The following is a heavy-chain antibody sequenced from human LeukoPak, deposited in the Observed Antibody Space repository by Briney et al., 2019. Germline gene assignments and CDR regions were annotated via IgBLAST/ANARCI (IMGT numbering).Heavy chain of an antibody. V-gene: IGHV4-39*01. D-gene: IGHD1-26*01. CDR2: IYYSGST. CDR1: GGSISSSSYY. Sequence: SETLSLTCTVSGGSISSSSYYWGWIRQPPGKGLEWIGSIYYSGSTYYNPSLKSRVTISVDTSKNQFSLKLSSVTAADTAVYYCAGPGGGGSFRNRFHPWGQGTLGTVSS. J-gene: IGHJ5*02. CDR3: AGPGGGGSFRNRFHP.